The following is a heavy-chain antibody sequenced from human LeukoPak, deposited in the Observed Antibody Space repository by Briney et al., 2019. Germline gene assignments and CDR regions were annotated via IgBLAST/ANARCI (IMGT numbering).Heavy chain of an antibody. CDR2: ISGSGGST. CDR3: AALWFGEPSIFDY. Sequence: PGGSLRLSCAASGFTFSSYAMSWVRQAPGKGLEWVSAISGSGGSTYYADSVKGRFTISRDNSKNTLYLQMNSLRAEDTAVYYCAALWFGEPSIFDYWGQGTLVTVSS. J-gene: IGHJ4*02. CDR1: GFTFSSYA. V-gene: IGHV3-23*01. D-gene: IGHD3-10*01.